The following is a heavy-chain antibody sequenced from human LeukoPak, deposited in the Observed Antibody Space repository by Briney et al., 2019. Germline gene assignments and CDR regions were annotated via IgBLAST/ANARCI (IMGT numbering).Heavy chain of an antibody. Sequence: ASVKVSCKDSGYTFTGYMHWVRQAPGQGLEWMGRINPNNGGTNYAQKCQGRVTMTGDTSISTAYMELSSLRSDDTAVYYCTRESGSYHGNDYWGQGTLVTVSS. CDR3: TRESGSYHGNDY. CDR1: GYTFTGY. D-gene: IGHD1-26*01. J-gene: IGHJ4*02. CDR2: INPNNGGT. V-gene: IGHV1-2*06.